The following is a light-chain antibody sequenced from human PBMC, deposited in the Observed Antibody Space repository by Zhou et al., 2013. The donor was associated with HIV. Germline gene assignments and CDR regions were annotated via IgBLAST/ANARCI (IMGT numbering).Light chain of an antibody. J-gene: IGKJ2*01. CDR3: QQYNSYSHT. CDR1: QSISTS. CDR2: KAS. Sequence: DIQMTQSPSSLSASVGDRVIIICRASQSISTSLAWYQQKPGKAPKLLIYKASNVESGVPSRFSGSASGTEFTLTISGLQPDDFATYYCQQYNSYSHTFGQGTKLEIK. V-gene: IGKV1-5*03.